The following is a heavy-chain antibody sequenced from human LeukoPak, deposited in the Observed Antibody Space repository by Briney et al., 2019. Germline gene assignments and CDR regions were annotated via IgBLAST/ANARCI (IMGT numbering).Heavy chain of an antibody. CDR3: ASSGVKVAQVPFDY. D-gene: IGHD2-15*01. V-gene: IGHV3-48*04. CDR2: ISGSTSTT. Sequence: GGSLRLSCAASGFTFSSYAMSWVRQAPGKGLEWVSYISGSTSTTFYADSVKGRFTISRDNAKNSVYLQMNSLRAEDTAVYYCASSGVKVAQVPFDYWGQGTLVTVSS. CDR1: GFTFSSYA. J-gene: IGHJ4*02.